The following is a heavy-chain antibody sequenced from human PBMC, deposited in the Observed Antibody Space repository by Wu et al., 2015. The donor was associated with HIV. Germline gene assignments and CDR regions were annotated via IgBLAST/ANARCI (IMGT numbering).Heavy chain of an antibody. Sequence: VQVVQSANEVRGPGSSVKISCQISGTIFNSLCVNWVRQGPKKRTSVAGRHHARVSAPPITRKKLEDRIVISADESTATSFLELRNLGAEDTATYYCTIVDPTTFYFYMNIWGKGTT. J-gene: IGHJ6*03. D-gene: IGHD2/OR15-2a*01. CDR3: TIVDPTTFYFYMNI. CDR2: HARVSAPP. V-gene: IGHV1-69*12. CDR1: GTIFNSLC.